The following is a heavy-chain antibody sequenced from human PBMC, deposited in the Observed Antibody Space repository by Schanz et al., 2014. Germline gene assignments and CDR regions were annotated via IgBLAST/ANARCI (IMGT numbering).Heavy chain of an antibody. J-gene: IGHJ3*02. D-gene: IGHD2-2*01. CDR1: GFTFSSYG. Sequence: VQLVESGGGVVRPGGSLRLSCAGSGFTFSSYGMHWVRQAPGKGLEWVSYISRSSSTIYYADSVRGRFTISRDNAKNSLYLQMNSLRDEDTAMYYCAKRCSSTSCSHGAFDIWGQGTMVTVSS. CDR3: AKRCSSTSCSHGAFDI. V-gene: IGHV3-48*02. CDR2: ISRSSSTI.